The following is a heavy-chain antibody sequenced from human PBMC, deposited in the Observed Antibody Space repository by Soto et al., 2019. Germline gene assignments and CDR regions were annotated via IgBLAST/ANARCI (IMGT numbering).Heavy chain of an antibody. D-gene: IGHD1-26*01. V-gene: IGHV1-3*01. CDR3: ASGEIVGAKSHYYYGMDV. Sequence: ASVKVSCKASGYTFTSYAMHWVRQAPGQRLEWMGWINAGNGNTKYSQKFQGRVTITRDTSASTAYMELSSLRSEDTAVYYCASGEIVGAKSHYYYGMDVWGQGTTVTVSS. J-gene: IGHJ6*02. CDR2: INAGNGNT. CDR1: GYTFTSYA.